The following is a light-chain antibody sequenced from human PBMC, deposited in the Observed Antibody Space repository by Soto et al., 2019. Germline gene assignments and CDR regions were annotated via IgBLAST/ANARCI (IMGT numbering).Light chain of an antibody. CDR1: SSDVGGYNY. V-gene: IGLV2-14*01. Sequence: QSALTQPASVSGSPGQSITISCTGTSSDVGGYNYVSWYQHHPGKAPKLMIYEDSNRPSGVSNRFSGSKSGNTASLTISGLQAEDEADYYCASYTSSSTSVIFGRGTKLTVL. CDR3: ASYTSSSTSVI. J-gene: IGLJ2*01. CDR2: EDS.